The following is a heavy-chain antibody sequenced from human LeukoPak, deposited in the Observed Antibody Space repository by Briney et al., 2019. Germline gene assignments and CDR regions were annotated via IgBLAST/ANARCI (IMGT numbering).Heavy chain of an antibody. V-gene: IGHV3-21*01. D-gene: IGHD5-24*01. CDR3: ARDRKDGYNFNFDY. CDR2: ISSSSSYI. Sequence: GGSLRLSCAASGFTFSDAWMNWVRQAPGKGLEWVSSISSSSSYIYYADSVKGRFTISRDNAKNSLYLQMNSLRAEDTAVYYCARDRKDGYNFNFDYWGQGTLVTVSS. J-gene: IGHJ4*02. CDR1: GFTFSDAW.